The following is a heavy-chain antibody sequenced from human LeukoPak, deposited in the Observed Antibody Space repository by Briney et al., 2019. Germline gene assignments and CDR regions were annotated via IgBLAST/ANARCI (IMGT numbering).Heavy chain of an antibody. CDR2: IKKDGSEK. CDR1: GFTFSSYG. V-gene: IGHV3-7*01. D-gene: IGHD5-18*01. CDR3: ARDLSGVTGYTYGRGIDY. Sequence: GGSLRLSCAASGFTFSSYGMSWVRQAPGKGLEWVANIKKDGSEKYYVDSVKGRFTISRDNAKTSLYLQMNSLRAEDTAVYYCARDLSGVTGYTYGRGIDYWGQGTLVTVSS. J-gene: IGHJ4*02.